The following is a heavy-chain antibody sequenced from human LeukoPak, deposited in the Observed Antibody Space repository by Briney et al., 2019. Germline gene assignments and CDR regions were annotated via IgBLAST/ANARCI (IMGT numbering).Heavy chain of an antibody. Sequence: ASVKVSCKASGYTFTSYYMHWVRQAPGQGLEWMGWINPNSGGTNYAQKFQGRVTMTRDTSISTAYMELSSLGSDDTAVFYCARVHHSSGWYYNYWGQGTLVTVSS. V-gene: IGHV1-2*02. D-gene: IGHD6-19*01. CDR1: GYTFTSYY. J-gene: IGHJ4*02. CDR3: ARVHHSSGWYYNY. CDR2: INPNSGGT.